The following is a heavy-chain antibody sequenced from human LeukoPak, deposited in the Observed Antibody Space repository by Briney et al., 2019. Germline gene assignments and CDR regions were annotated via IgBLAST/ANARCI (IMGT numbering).Heavy chain of an antibody. D-gene: IGHD6-19*01. CDR2: ISYDGSNK. CDR3: ARGPSDLSSGYFGYDAFDI. Sequence: GGSLRLSCAASGFTFSSYAMHWVRQAPGKGLEWVAVISYDGSNKYYADSVKGRFTISRDNAKNSLYLQMNSLRAEDTAVYYCARGPSDLSSGYFGYDAFDIWGQGTMVTVSS. J-gene: IGHJ3*02. V-gene: IGHV3-30-3*01. CDR1: GFTFSSYA.